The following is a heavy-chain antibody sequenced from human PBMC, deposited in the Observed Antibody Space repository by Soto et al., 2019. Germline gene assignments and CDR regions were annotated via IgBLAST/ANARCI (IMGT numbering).Heavy chain of an antibody. V-gene: IGHV3-13*01. J-gene: IGHJ3*02. CDR2: IGTAGDR. Sequence: EVQLVESGGGLVQPGGSLRLSCAASGINFSGYDMHWVRHVTGKGLEWVSGIGTAGDRYYPDSVKGRFTIFRDNARNSLYLQLNSLSAGDSAVYFCAGGTKTCHIWGQGTTVTVS. CDR3: AGGTKTCHI. D-gene: IGHD2-8*01. CDR1: GINFSGYD.